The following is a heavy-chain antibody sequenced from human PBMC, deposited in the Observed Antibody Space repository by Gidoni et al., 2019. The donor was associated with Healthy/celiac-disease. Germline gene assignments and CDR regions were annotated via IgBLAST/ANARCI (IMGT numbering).Heavy chain of an antibody. D-gene: IGHD3-22*01. Sequence: EVQLVESGGGLVQPGRSMRLSCAAYGFTFHDYAMHWVRQAPGKGLEWVSGISWNSGSIGYADSVKGRFTISRDNAKNSLYLQMNSLRAEDTALYYCAKDRYYDSSGAFDYWGQGTLVTVSS. CDR2: ISWNSGSI. V-gene: IGHV3-9*01. CDR3: AKDRYYDSSGAFDY. J-gene: IGHJ4*02. CDR1: GFTFHDYA.